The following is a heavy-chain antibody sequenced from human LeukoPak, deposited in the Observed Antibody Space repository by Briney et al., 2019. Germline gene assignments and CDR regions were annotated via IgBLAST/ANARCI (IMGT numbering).Heavy chain of an antibody. CDR3: ARGAGSGSYGSLFDY. CDR1: GGSISSHY. Sequence: SETLSLTCTVSGGSISSHYWSWIRQPPGKGLEWIGYIYYSGSTNYNPSLKSRVTISVDTSKNQFSLKLSSVTAADTAVYYCARGAGSGSYGSLFDYWGQGTLVTVSS. V-gene: IGHV4-59*11. J-gene: IGHJ4*02. D-gene: IGHD3-10*01. CDR2: IYYSGST.